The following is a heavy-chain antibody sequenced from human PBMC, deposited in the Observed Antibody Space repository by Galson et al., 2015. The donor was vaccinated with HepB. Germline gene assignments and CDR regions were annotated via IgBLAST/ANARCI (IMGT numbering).Heavy chain of an antibody. CDR2: ISGSGGST. J-gene: IGHJ4*02. CDR1: GFTFSSYA. CDR3: AKDRAGQAKDVVVVAATCLDY. D-gene: IGHD2-15*01. V-gene: IGHV3-23*01. Sequence: SLRLSCAASGFTFSSYAMSWVRQAPGKGLEWVSAISGSGGSTYYADSVKGRFTISRDNSKNTLYLHMNSLRAEDTAVYYCAKDRAGQAKDVVVVAATCLDYWGQGTLVTVSS.